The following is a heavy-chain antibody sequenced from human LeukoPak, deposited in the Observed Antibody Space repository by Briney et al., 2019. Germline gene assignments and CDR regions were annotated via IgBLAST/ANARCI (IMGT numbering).Heavy chain of an antibody. J-gene: IGHJ4*02. CDR2: MNPNNGNT. CDR3: ARGPLKTYYFDTSGYFFNY. D-gene: IGHD3-22*01. CDR1: GYTFTSHD. Sequence: ASVKVSCKASGYTFTSHDINWVRQATGQGLEWMGWMNPNNGNTGYAQKFQGRVTMTGNTSTNTAYMDLSSLTSEDTAVYYCARGPLKTYYFDTSGYFFNYWGQGTLVTVSS. V-gene: IGHV1-8*01.